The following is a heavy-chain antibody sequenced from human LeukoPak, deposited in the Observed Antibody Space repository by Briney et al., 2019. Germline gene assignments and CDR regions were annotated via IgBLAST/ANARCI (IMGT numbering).Heavy chain of an antibody. J-gene: IGHJ4*02. Sequence: SETLSLTCTVSGGSISSSSYYWVWIPQPPGKGLEWIGSIYCSGSTYYNPSLTSRVTISVDTSKNQFSLKLSSVTAADTAVYYCAGGGEGGDYGDYYFDYWGQGTLVTVSS. CDR2: IYCSGST. V-gene: IGHV4-39*07. D-gene: IGHD4-17*01. CDR1: GGSISSSSYY. CDR3: AGGGEGGDYGDYYFDY.